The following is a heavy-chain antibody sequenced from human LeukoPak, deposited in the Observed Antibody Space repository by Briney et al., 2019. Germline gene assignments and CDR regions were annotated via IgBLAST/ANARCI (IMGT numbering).Heavy chain of an antibody. CDR3: ATAGEQWLPYAYYFDY. Sequence: ASVKVSCKASGYTFTSYDINWVRQATGQGLEWMGWMNPNSGNTGYAQKFQGRVTMTRNTSISTAYMELSSLRSEDTAVYYCATAGEQWLPYAYYFDYWGQGTLVTVSS. CDR1: GYTFTSYD. J-gene: IGHJ4*02. CDR2: MNPNSGNT. V-gene: IGHV1-8*01. D-gene: IGHD6-19*01.